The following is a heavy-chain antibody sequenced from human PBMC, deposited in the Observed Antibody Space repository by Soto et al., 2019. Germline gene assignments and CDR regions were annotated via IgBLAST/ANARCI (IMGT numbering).Heavy chain of an antibody. CDR3: ARVGRGTATTVVDAFDI. Sequence: QEQLQQWGAGLLKPSETLSLTCAVYGGFVSSGNYYWSWIRQPPGKGLEWIGEMSHSGGTHFNPSLKSRVTISVDTSKNQFSLKMRSVTAADTALYYCARVGRGTATTVVDAFDIWGPGTMVTVSS. V-gene: IGHV4-34*01. CDR1: GGFVSSGNYY. J-gene: IGHJ3*02. CDR2: MSHSGGT. D-gene: IGHD1-1*01.